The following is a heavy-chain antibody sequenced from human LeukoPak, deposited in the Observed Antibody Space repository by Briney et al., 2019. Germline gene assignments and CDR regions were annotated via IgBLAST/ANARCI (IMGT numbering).Heavy chain of an antibody. CDR3: AREPGIGYAFDI. J-gene: IGHJ3*02. Sequence: GGSLRLSCAASGFTFSSSWMTWVRQAPGKGLEWVANINQDGGEKHYVDSVKGRFTISRDNAKNSLYPQMNSLRAEDTAVYYCAREPGIGYAFDIWGQGTMVTVSS. D-gene: IGHD3-10*01. CDR2: INQDGGEK. V-gene: IGHV3-7*01. CDR1: GFTFSSSW.